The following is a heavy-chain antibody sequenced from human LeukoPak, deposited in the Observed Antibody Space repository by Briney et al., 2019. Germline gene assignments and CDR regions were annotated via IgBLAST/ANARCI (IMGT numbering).Heavy chain of an antibody. Sequence: PGGSLRLSCAASGFTFDDYGMTWVRQAPGKGLEWVAFIRYDGSNKYYADSVKGRFTISRDNSKNTLYLQMNSLRAEDTAVYYCAKYGYGSGNYRGFDYWGQGTLVTVSS. CDR2: IRYDGSNK. J-gene: IGHJ4*02. CDR3: AKYGYGSGNYRGFDY. CDR1: GFTFDDYG. D-gene: IGHD3-10*01. V-gene: IGHV3-30*02.